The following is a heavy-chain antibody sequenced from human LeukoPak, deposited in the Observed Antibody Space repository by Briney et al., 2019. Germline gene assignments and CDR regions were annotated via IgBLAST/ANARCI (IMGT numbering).Heavy chain of an antibody. CDR1: GGSLTSSNQY. Sequence: SETLSLTCSVVGGSLTSSNQYWGWIRQPPGKGLEWIGSIYYSGRTYYNPSLKSRATISVDTSKNQFSLKLSSVTAADTAVYYCAKEAYIEMATITPDYWGQGTLVTVSS. CDR2: IYYSGRT. V-gene: IGHV4-39*02. CDR3: AKEAYIEMATITPDY. D-gene: IGHD5-24*01. J-gene: IGHJ4*02.